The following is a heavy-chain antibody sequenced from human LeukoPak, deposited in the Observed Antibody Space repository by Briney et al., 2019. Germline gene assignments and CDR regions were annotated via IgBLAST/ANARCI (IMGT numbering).Heavy chain of an antibody. V-gene: IGHV4-39*01. J-gene: IGHJ4*02. D-gene: IGHD4-17*01. CDR2: VYYGGSL. Sequence: SETLSLTCTASGDSLSTPQYYWGWIRQPPGRGLEWIGSVYYGGSLFYNPSLKSRVTLSVDTSKNQFSLKLSSVTAADTAVYYCAGHVTPPYTNYGAYWGRGTLVTVSS. CDR3: AGHVTPPYTNYGAY. CDR1: GDSLSTPQYY.